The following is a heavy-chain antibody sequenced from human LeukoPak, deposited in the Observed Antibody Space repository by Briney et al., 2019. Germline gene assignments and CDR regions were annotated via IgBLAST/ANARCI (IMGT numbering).Heavy chain of an antibody. J-gene: IGHJ4*02. CDR2: ISFDESHE. D-gene: IGHD3-3*01. V-gene: IGHV3-30*04. CDR3: ARDRAWNYFDY. Sequence: GGSLRLSCVASGFTFNSYAMNWVRQAPGEGLEWVAVISFDESHEYYADSVKGRFTISRDNSKNTLYLQMDSLRAEDTAVYYCARDRAWNYFDYWGQGTLVTVSS. CDR1: GFTFNSYA.